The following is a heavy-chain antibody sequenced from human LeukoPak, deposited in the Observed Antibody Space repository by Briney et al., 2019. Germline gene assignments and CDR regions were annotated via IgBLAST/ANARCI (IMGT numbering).Heavy chain of an antibody. CDR3: ARVGAAAGDY. CDR2: INPNSGGT. Sequence: ASVKVSCKASGYTFRSYGISWVRQAPGQGLEWMGWINPNSGGTNYAQKFQGRVTMTRDTSISTAYMELSRLRSDDTAVYYCARVGAAAGDYWGQGTLVTVSS. CDR1: GYTFRSYG. D-gene: IGHD6-13*01. J-gene: IGHJ4*02. V-gene: IGHV1-2*02.